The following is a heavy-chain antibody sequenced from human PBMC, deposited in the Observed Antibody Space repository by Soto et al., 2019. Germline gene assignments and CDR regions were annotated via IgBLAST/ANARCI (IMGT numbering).Heavy chain of an antibody. CDR3: ARDAGGYCTSTSCPGHYYGLDV. CDR2: VYRSGST. CDR1: DYSISSGYY. D-gene: IGHD2-2*01. J-gene: IGHJ6*02. V-gene: IGHV4-38-2*02. Sequence: SETLSLTCAVSDYSISSGYYWAWIRQPPGKGLEWIGSVYRSGSTYYTPSLKSRVTISVDTSKNHFSLKLSPVTAADTAVYYCARDAGGYCTSTSCPGHYYGLDVWGQGTTVTVSS.